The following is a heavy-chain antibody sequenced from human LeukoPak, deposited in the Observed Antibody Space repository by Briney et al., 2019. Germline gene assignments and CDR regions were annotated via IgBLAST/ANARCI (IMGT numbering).Heavy chain of an antibody. CDR3: AKPRVGDFIVVVPAAEDC. CDR1: GFTFSNYA. D-gene: IGHD2-2*01. J-gene: IGHJ4*02. Sequence: GGSLRLSCAASGFTFSNYAMSWVRQAPGKGLEWVLAINGNGGGTYYADSVKGRFTISRDNSRNTLFLHMNTLRAEDTAVYYCAKPRVGDFIVVVPAAEDCWGQGTLVTVSS. V-gene: IGHV3-23*01. CDR2: INGNGGGT.